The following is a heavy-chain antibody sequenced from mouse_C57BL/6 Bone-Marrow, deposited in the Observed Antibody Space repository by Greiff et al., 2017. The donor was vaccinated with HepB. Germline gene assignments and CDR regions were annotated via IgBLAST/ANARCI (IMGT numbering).Heavy chain of an antibody. CDR2: INYDGSST. D-gene: IGHD1-1*01. J-gene: IGHJ2*01. CDR1: GFTFSDYY. CDR3: ASPPYYYGSSHFDD. V-gene: IGHV5-16*01. Sequence: DVQLVESEAGLVQPGSSMKLSCTASGFTFSDYYMHWVRQVPEKGLEWVANINYDGSSTYYLDTFKSRFIISRDNATNILYLQMSSLTSEDTATSYCASPPYYYGSSHFDDWGQGTTVTVSS.